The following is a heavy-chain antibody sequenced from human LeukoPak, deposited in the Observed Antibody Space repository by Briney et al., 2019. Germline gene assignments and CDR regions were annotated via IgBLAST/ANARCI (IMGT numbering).Heavy chain of an antibody. CDR3: ARKVTIFGEYYFDY. CDR2: IIPIFGTA. J-gene: IGHJ4*02. Sequence: SVKVSCKASGGTFSSYAISWVRQAPGQGLEWMGGIIPIFGTANYAQKFQGRVTITADESTSTAYMELSSLRSEDTAVYYCARKVTIFGEYYFDYWGQGTLVTVSS. D-gene: IGHD3-3*01. CDR1: GGTFSSYA. V-gene: IGHV1-69*13.